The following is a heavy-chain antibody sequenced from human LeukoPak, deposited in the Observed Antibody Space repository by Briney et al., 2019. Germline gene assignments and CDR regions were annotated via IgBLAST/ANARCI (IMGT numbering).Heavy chain of an antibody. CDR1: GFTFSSYW. CDR3: AKDRLRMVREIDY. J-gene: IGHJ4*02. V-gene: IGHV3-74*01. CDR2: INSDGSST. Sequence: GGSLRLSCAASGFTFSSYWMHWVRQAPGKGLVWVSRINSDGSSTSYADSVKGRFTTSRDNSKNTLYLQMNSLRAEDTAVYYCAKDRLRMVREIDYWGQGTLVTVSS. D-gene: IGHD3-10*01.